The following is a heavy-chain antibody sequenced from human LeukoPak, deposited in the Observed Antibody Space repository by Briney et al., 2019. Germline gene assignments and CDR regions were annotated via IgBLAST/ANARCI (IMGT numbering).Heavy chain of an antibody. CDR3: ARMEGSGISHI. V-gene: IGHV4-59*01. Sequence: SETLSLTCSVSGGSISNYYWRWIRQPPGKGLEWIAYIHNTGTTNYSPSLKSRVTISLDTSRNQFSLKLSSVTAADSAVYYCARMEGSGISHIGGQGTVVTVSS. J-gene: IGHJ3*01. D-gene: IGHD3-10*01. CDR1: GGSISNYY. CDR2: IHNTGTT.